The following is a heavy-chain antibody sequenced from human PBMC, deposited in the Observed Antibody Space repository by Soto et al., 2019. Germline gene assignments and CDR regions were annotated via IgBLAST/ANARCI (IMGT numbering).Heavy chain of an antibody. J-gene: IGHJ5*02. V-gene: IGHV3-30*18. D-gene: IGHD6-6*01. Sequence: PGGSLRLSCAASGFTFSSYGMHWVRQAPGKGLEWVAVISYDGSNKYYADSVKGRFTISRDNSKNTLYLQMNSLRAEDTAVYYCAKGRAARFSWFDPWGQGTLVTVSS. CDR3: AKGRAARFSWFDP. CDR2: ISYDGSNK. CDR1: GFTFSSYG.